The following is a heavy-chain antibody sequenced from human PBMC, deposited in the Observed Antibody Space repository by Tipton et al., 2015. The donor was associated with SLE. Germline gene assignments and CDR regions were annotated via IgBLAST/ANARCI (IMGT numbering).Heavy chain of an antibody. V-gene: IGHV4-31*03. D-gene: IGHD3-10*01. CDR3: ARDLAGVKDY. CDR1: GGSISTSGYF. J-gene: IGHJ4*02. Sequence: TLSLTCTVSGGSISTSGYFWSWIRQRPGKGLEWIGYIYHSGATYYNLSLKNRVTISIDTSKNQFSLRLTSVTAADTGMYYCARDLAGVKDYWGQGTLVTVSS. CDR2: IYHSGAT.